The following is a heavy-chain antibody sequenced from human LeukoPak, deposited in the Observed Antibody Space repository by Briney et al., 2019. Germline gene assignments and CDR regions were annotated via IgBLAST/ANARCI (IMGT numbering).Heavy chain of an antibody. J-gene: IGHJ3*02. D-gene: IGHD3-10*01. Sequence: ASVKVSCKASGYTFTSYAMNWVRQAPGQGLEWMGWINANTGNPTYAQGFTGRFVFSLDTSVSTAYLQISSLKAEDTAVYYCARDYYGSGSARAAFDIWGQGTMVTVSS. V-gene: IGHV7-4-1*02. CDR2: INANTGNP. CDR1: GYTFTSYA. CDR3: ARDYYGSGSARAAFDI.